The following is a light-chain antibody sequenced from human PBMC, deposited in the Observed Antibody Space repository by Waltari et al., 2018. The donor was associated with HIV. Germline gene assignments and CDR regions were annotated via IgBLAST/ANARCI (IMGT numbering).Light chain of an antibody. Sequence: QAGLTQPPSVSKGLRQTATLTCTGNSNNVGNQGAAWLQQHQGHPPKLLSYRNNNRPSGISERLPASRSGNTASLTITGLQPEDEADYYCSAWDSSLRRVVFGGGTKLTGL. CDR2: RNN. CDR1: SNNVGNQG. CDR3: SAWDSSLRRVV. J-gene: IGLJ2*01. V-gene: IGLV10-54*01.